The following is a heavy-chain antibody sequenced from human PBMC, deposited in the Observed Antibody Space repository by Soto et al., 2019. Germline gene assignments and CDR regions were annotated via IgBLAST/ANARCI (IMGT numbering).Heavy chain of an antibody. CDR3: ARGARRGSEYYYYYGMDV. Sequence: GASVKVSFKASGYTFTSYDINWLRQATGQGLEWMGWMNPNSGNTGYAQKFQGRVTMTRNTSISTAYMELSSLRSEDTAVYYCARGARRGSEYYYYYGMDVWGQGTTVTVSS. J-gene: IGHJ6*02. V-gene: IGHV1-8*01. D-gene: IGHD6-6*01. CDR1: GYTFTSYD. CDR2: MNPNSGNT.